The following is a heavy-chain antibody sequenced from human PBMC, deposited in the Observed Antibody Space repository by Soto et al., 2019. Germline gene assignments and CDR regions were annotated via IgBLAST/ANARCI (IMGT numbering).Heavy chain of an antibody. Sequence: VQLLESGGGLVQPGGSLRLSCAASGFTFSSYAMGWVRQAPGKGLEWVSAISESGSRTYYADSVKGQFTISRDNSKSTVYLQMNTLTAEDTAVYYCAKESPAGNPNPLIDSWGQGTLVTVSS. V-gene: IGHV3-23*01. CDR2: ISESGSRT. J-gene: IGHJ4*02. D-gene: IGHD1-1*01. CDR3: AKESPAGNPNPLIDS. CDR1: GFTFSSYA.